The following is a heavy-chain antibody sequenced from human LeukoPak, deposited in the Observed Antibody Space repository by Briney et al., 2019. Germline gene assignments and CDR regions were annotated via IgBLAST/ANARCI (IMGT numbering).Heavy chain of an antibody. Sequence: GGSLRLSCAASGFTFSSYAMSWVRQAPGKGLEWVSAISGSGGSTYYADSVKGRFTISRDNSKNTLYLQMNSLRAEDTAVYYCAKDIVATGDTYYFDYRGQGTLVTVSS. V-gene: IGHV3-23*01. D-gene: IGHD5-12*01. J-gene: IGHJ4*02. CDR2: ISGSGGST. CDR3: AKDIVATGDTYYFDY. CDR1: GFTFSSYA.